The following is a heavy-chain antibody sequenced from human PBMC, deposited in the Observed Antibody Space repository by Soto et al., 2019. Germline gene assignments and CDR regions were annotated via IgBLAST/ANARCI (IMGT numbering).Heavy chain of an antibody. V-gene: IGHV3-11*06. CDR3: ASRGHCSNGQCHPFDY. CDR2: ISMSGSYK. J-gene: IGHJ4*02. D-gene: IGHD2-8*01. CDR1: DFSLSGFY. Sequence: GGSLRLSCVGSDFSLSGFYMSWVRQAPGKGLEWLSFISMSGSYKTYAASVEGRFTISRDNVKNILYLQMDSLRVEDTAVYYCASRGHCSNGQCHPFDYWGQGTKVTV.